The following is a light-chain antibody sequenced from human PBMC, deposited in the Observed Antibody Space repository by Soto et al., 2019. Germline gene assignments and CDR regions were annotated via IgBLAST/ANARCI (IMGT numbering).Light chain of an antibody. CDR3: QQRGNWPPLT. CDR1: RSVDSH. CDR2: EAS. V-gene: IGKV3-11*01. Sequence: EVVLTKSPATLSLSPGAPATLSCRASRSVDSHLAWYQHKPGQAPRLLIFEASTRATGVPARFSGSGSGTHFTLTINSLEPEDFAFYYCQQRGNWPPLTFGGGTKVEI. J-gene: IGKJ4*01.